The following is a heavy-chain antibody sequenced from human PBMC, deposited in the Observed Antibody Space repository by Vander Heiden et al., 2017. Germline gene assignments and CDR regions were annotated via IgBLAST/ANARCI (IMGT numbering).Heavy chain of an antibody. Sequence: QVQLVASGGGVVQPGRSLRLSSAASGFTFSSYGMHWVRQAPGKGLEWVAVISYDGSNKYYADSVKCRFTISRDNSKNTLYLQMNSLSAEDTAVYYCAKGRYYDSSGYYYGSYWGQGTLVTVSS. CDR3: AKGRYYDSSGYYYGSY. CDR2: ISYDGSNK. V-gene: IGHV3-30*18. J-gene: IGHJ4*02. D-gene: IGHD3-22*01. CDR1: GFTFSSYG.